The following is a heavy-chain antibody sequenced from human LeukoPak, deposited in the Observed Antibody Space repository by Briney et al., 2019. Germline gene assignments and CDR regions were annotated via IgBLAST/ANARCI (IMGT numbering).Heavy chain of an antibody. CDR1: GFTFSSYD. CDR2: ISHSGTII. Sequence: QPGGALRLSCAASGFTFSSYDMNWVRQAPGKGLEWISYISHSGTIIKYAGSVQGRFTISRDNGKNSVYLQMNSLRVEDTGVYFCARAPFRNWVQLWPYFDNWGRGTLVSVSS. CDR3: ARAPFRNWVQLWPYFDN. D-gene: IGHD5-18*01. V-gene: IGHV3-48*03. J-gene: IGHJ4*02.